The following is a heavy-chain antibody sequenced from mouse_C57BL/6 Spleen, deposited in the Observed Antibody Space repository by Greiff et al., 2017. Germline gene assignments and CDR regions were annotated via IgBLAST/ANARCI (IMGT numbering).Heavy chain of an antibody. Sequence: VQLQQPGAELVMPGASVKLSCKASGYTFTSYWMHWVKQRPGQGLEWIGEIDPSDSYTNYNQKFKGKSTLTVDKSSSTAYMQLSSLTSEDSAVYYCARYDRAMDYWGQGTSVTVSS. CDR3: ARYDRAMDY. CDR1: GYTFTSYW. CDR2: IDPSDSYT. V-gene: IGHV1-69*01. J-gene: IGHJ4*01. D-gene: IGHD2-3*01.